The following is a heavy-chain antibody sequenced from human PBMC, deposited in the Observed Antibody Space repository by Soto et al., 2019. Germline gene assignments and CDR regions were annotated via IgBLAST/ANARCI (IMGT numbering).Heavy chain of an antibody. Sequence: EVQLLESGGGLVQPGGSLRLSCGVSGFTSNDFEMNWVRQAPGKGPEWLAYIDGSGATKKYADSVRGRFTISRDNPNTSLFLQMSSLSAADTAIYYCARGFGRFNYWGQGTLVSVSS. J-gene: IGHJ4*02. CDR3: ARGFGRFNY. D-gene: IGHD3-10*01. CDR1: GFTSNDFE. CDR2: IDGSGATK. V-gene: IGHV3-48*03.